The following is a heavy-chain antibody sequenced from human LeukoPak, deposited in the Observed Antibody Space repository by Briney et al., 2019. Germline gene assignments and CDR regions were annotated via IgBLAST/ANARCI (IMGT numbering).Heavy chain of an antibody. CDR3: ATAAYYYDSSGYWGGYYYYYYMDV. V-gene: IGHV1-69*13. CDR1: GGTFSSYA. J-gene: IGHJ6*03. D-gene: IGHD3-22*01. Sequence: ASVKVSCKASGGTFSSYAISWVRQAPGQGLEWMAGIIPIFGTANYAQKFQGRVTITADESTSTAYMELSSLRSEDTAVYYCATAAYYYDSSGYWGGYYYYYYMDVWGKGTTVTVSS. CDR2: IIPIFGTA.